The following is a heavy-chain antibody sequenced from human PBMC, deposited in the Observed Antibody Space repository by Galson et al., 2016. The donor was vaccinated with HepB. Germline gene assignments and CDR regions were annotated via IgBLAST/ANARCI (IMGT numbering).Heavy chain of an antibody. D-gene: IGHD6-19*01. J-gene: IGHJ6*02. V-gene: IGHV1-69*13. CDR1: GGSFSNYA. CDR2: IIPMLGTT. CDR3: ARDSLIGVPSYYYAMDV. Sequence: SVKVSCKASGGSFSNYAISWVRQAPGQGLEWVGGIIPMLGTTNYAQKFLGRVTITADESTSTAYMELNSLRSEDTAMFFCARDSLIGVPSYYYAMDVWGQGTTVTVSS.